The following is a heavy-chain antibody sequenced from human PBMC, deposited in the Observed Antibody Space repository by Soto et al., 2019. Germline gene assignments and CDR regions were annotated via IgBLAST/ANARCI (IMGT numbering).Heavy chain of an antibody. CDR3: ARLRDGVLRI. V-gene: IGHV4-59*08. Sequence: QVQLQESGPGLVKPSETLSLTCTVSGGSISSYYWSWIRQPPGKGLEWIGYIYYSGSTNYNPSLKSRVTISVDTSKNQFSLKLSSVTAADTAVYYCARLRDGVLRIWGQGTLVPVSS. CDR2: IYYSGST. J-gene: IGHJ4*02. CDR1: GGSISSYY. D-gene: IGHD4-17*01.